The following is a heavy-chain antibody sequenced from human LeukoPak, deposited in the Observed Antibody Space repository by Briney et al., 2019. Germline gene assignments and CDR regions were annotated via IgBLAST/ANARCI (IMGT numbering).Heavy chain of an antibody. V-gene: IGHV4-59*08. D-gene: IGHD6-19*01. CDR3: ACNKGQWLFSD. J-gene: IGHJ4*02. Sequence: SETLSLTCTVSGGSISSYYWSWIRQPPGKGLEWIGNIYYSGSTNSNPSLKSRVTISVDTSKNQFSLRLSSVTAADTAVYYCACNKGQWLFSDWGQGTLVTVSS. CDR2: IYYSGST. CDR1: GGSISSYY.